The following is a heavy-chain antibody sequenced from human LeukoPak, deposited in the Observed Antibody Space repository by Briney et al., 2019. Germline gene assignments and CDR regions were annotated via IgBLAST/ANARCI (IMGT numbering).Heavy chain of an antibody. D-gene: IGHD3-3*01. V-gene: IGHV4-59*01. Sequence: SETLSLTCTVSGGSISSYYWSWIRQPPGKGLEWIGYIYYSGSTNYNPSLKSRVTISVDTSKNQFSLTLSSVTAADTAVYYCARVRFLEWLPDAFDIWGQGTMVTVSS. CDR2: IYYSGST. CDR1: GGSISSYY. CDR3: ARVRFLEWLPDAFDI. J-gene: IGHJ3*02.